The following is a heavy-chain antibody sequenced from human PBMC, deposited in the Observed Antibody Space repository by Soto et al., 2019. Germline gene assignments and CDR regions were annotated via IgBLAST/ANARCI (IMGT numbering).Heavy chain of an antibody. CDR2: MNPNSGNT. V-gene: IGHV1-8*01. CDR3: AKGAGKVYYYGSGAMDV. D-gene: IGHD3-10*01. J-gene: IGHJ6*03. CDR1: GYTFTSYD. Sequence: GASVKVSCKASGYTFTSYDINWVRQATGQGLEWMGWMNPNSGNTGYAQKFQGRVTMTKNTLYLQMNSLRVEDTATYYCAKGAGKVYYYGSGAMDVWGKGTTVTVSS.